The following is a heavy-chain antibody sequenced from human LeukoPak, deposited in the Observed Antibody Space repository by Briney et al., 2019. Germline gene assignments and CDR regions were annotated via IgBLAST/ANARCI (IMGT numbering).Heavy chain of an antibody. CDR1: GFTFSSFT. D-gene: IGHD2-21*02. J-gene: IGHJ4*02. Sequence: GGSLRLSCAASGFTFSSFTMSWVRRAPGKGLEWVSAISGSGTNTYYADFVKGRFTISRDNSKNTLYLQMNSLRAEDTAVYYCAKPQVRVVTSPPGYWGQGTLVTVSS. V-gene: IGHV3-23*01. CDR2: ISGSGTNT. CDR3: AKPQVRVVTSPPGY.